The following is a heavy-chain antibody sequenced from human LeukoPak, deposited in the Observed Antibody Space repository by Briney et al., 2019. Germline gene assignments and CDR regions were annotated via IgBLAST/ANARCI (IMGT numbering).Heavy chain of an antibody. D-gene: IGHD2-15*01. CDR3: ARGTYCSGGSCPYRTNYYYYYMDV. CDR2: INPSGGST. Sequence: AASVKVSCKASGYTLTSYYMHWVRQAPGQGLEWMGIINPSGGSTSYAQKFQGRVTMTRDTSTSTVYMELSSLRSEDTAVYYCARGTYCSGGSCPYRTNYYYYYMDVWGKGTTVTVSS. V-gene: IGHV1-46*03. CDR1: GYTLTSYY. J-gene: IGHJ6*03.